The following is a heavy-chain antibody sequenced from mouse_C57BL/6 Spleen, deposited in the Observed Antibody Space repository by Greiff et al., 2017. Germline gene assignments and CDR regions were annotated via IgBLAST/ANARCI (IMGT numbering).Heavy chain of an antibody. J-gene: IGHJ1*03. V-gene: IGHV1-9*01. CDR3: ARRGNASTTVVATKGYFDV. Sequence: QVQLQQSGAELMKPGASVKLSCKATGYTFTGYWIEWVKQRPGHGLAWIGEILPGSGSTNYNEKFKGKATFTADTSSNPAYMQLSSLTTADSAIYYCARRGNASTTVVATKGYFDVWGTGTTVTVSS. D-gene: IGHD1-1*01. CDR2: ILPGSGST. CDR1: GYTFTGYW.